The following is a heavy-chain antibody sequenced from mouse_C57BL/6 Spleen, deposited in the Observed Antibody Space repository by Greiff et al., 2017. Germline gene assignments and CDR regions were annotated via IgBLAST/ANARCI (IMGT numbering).Heavy chain of an antibody. V-gene: IGHV7-3*01. CDR1: GFTFTDYY. J-gene: IGHJ1*03. Sequence: EVMLVESGGGLVQPGGSLSLSCAASGFTFTDYYMSWVRQPPGKALEWLGFIRNKANGYTTEYSASVKGRFTISRDNSQSLLYLQMNALRAADIASYYIARYIGTTVSYWYFDVWGTGTTVTVSS. CDR2: IRNKANGYTT. CDR3: ARYIGTTVSYWYFDV. D-gene: IGHD1-1*01.